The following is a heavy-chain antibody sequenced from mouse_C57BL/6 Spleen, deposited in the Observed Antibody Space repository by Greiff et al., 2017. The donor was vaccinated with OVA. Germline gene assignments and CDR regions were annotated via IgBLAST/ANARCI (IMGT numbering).Heavy chain of an antibody. Sequence: VQLQQSGAELVKPGASVKLSCKASGYTFTSYWMHWVKQRPGQGLEWIGMIHPNSGSTNYNEKFKSKATLTVDKSSSTAYMQLSSLTSEDSAVYYCASYYDYDEGAWFAYWGQGTLVTVSA. D-gene: IGHD2-4*01. CDR2: IHPNSGST. V-gene: IGHV1-64*01. J-gene: IGHJ3*01. CDR3: ASYYDYDEGAWFAY. CDR1: GYTFTSYW.